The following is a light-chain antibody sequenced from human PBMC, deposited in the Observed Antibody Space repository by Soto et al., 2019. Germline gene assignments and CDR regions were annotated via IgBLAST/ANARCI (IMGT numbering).Light chain of an antibody. J-gene: IGKJ1*01. V-gene: IGKV3-15*01. CDR1: QSVRSN. Sequence: EIVMTQSPATLSVSPGERATLSCRASQSVRSNLAWYQQKPGQAPRLLIYGASTRATGIPARFSGSGSGTEFTLTISRLQSEDFAVYYCQQYNNWPGWTFGQGTKVEIK. CDR2: GAS. CDR3: QQYNNWPGWT.